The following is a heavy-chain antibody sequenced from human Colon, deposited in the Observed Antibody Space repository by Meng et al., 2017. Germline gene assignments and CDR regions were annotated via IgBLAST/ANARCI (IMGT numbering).Heavy chain of an antibody. CDR3: ARSLGYYDYVWGSYPPGY. Sequence: GQVQQWGAGLLKPSETLPLTGAVYGGSFSGYYWSWIRQPPGKGLEWIGEINHSGSTNYNPSLKSRVTISVDTSKNQFSLKLSSVTAADTAVYYCARSLGYYDYVWGSYPPGYWGQGTLVTVSS. J-gene: IGHJ4*02. CDR2: INHSGST. D-gene: IGHD3-16*01. CDR1: GGSFSGYY. V-gene: IGHV4-34*01.